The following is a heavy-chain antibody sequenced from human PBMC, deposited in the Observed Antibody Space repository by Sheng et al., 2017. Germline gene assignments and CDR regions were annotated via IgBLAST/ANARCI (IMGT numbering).Heavy chain of an antibody. CDR3: AGPGPFRDSAFGYYYYMDV. J-gene: IGHJ6*03. Sequence: QVQLVESGGGVLQPGGSLRLSCAASGFTFSRHTMHWVRQAPGEGLEWLAVISFDGTNPYYADSVKGRFIISRDNSKNILYLQMNGLRSEDTAVYYCAGPGPFRDSAFGYYYYMDVWGKGTAVTVSS. CDR1: GFTFSRHT. CDR2: ISFDGTNP. D-gene: IGHD2-21*02. V-gene: IGHV3-30-3*01.